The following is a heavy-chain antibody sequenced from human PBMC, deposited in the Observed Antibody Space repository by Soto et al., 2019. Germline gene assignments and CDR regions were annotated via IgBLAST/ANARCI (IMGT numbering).Heavy chain of an antibody. CDR1: GFTFSSYS. V-gene: IGHV3-21*01. CDR2: ISSSSSYI. Sequence: EVQLVESGGGLVKPGGSLRLSCAASGFTFSSYSMNWVRQAQGKGLEWVSSISSSSSYIYYADSVKGRFTISRDNAKNSLYLQMNSLRAEDTAVYYCARAGGSYYYYYGMDVWGQGTTVTVSS. J-gene: IGHJ6*02. D-gene: IGHD1-26*01. CDR3: ARAGGSYYYYYGMDV.